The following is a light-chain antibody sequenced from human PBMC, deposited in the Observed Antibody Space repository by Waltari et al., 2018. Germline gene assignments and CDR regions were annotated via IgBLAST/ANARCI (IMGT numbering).Light chain of an antibody. CDR3: QVWDTINDLPV. J-gene: IGLJ3*02. CDR2: DDT. V-gene: IGLV3-21*02. CDR1: NFGRQR. Sequence: SYVPTQPPSVSVAPGQTARISCGVNNFGRQRVHWFQHRPVQAPVQVISDDTGRPSGFPDRFSGSTSETTATLVITNVEAGDEADYFCQVWDTINDLPVFGGGTKLTVL.